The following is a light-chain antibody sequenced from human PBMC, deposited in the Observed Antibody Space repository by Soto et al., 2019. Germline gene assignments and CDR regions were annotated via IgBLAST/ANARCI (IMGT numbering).Light chain of an antibody. J-gene: IGLJ3*02. CDR2: EVS. CDR3: SSYTTSSIWV. V-gene: IGLV2-14*01. Sequence: QSALTQPASVSGSPGQSITISCTGTSSDVGSYDYFSWYLNHPGKAPKLMIYEVSNRPSGVSNRFSGSKSGNTASLTISGLQAEDEADYYCSSYTTSSIWVFGGGTKRTVL. CDR1: SSDVGSYDY.